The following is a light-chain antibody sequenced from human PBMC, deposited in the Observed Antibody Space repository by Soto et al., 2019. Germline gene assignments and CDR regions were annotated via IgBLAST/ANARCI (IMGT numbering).Light chain of an antibody. J-gene: IGKJ5*01. Sequence: VLTQSPVTLSLSPVERATLSCRASQSFRGLLAWYQQKPGQAPRLLIYDAYNRATGIPPRFSGSGSGTDFTLTISSLETEDSAVSYCQQRHMWPITFGQGTRLESK. CDR3: QQRHMWPIT. CDR2: DAY. V-gene: IGKV3-11*01. CDR1: QSFRGL.